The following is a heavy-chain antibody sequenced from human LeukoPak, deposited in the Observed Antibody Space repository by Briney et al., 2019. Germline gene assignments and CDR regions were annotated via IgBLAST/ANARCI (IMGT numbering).Heavy chain of an antibody. CDR1: GYTFTGYY. Sequence: ASVKVSCKASGYTFTGYYMHWVRQAPGQGLEWMGWISAYNGNTNYAQKLQGRVTMTTDTSTSTAYMELRSLRSDDTAVYYCARGLYCSGGSCYSDYWGQGTLVTVSS. V-gene: IGHV1-18*04. D-gene: IGHD2-15*01. CDR3: ARGLYCSGGSCYSDY. J-gene: IGHJ4*02. CDR2: ISAYNGNT.